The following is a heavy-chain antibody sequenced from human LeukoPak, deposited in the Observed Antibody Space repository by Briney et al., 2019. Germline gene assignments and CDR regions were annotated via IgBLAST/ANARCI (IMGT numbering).Heavy chain of an antibody. Sequence: GGSLRLSCAASGFTFSSYWMSWVRQAPGKGLEWVANIKQDGSEKYYVDSVKGRFTISRDNAKNSLYLQMNSLRAEDTAVYYCARGYDSSGYPNVDAFDIWGQGTMVTVSS. V-gene: IGHV3-7*01. D-gene: IGHD3-22*01. CDR3: ARGYDSSGYPNVDAFDI. CDR2: IKQDGSEK. J-gene: IGHJ3*02. CDR1: GFTFSSYW.